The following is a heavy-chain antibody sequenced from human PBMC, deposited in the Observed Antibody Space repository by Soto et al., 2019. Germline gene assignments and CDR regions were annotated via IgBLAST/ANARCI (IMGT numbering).Heavy chain of an antibody. J-gene: IGHJ5*02. V-gene: IGHV1-18*01. CDR3: ARGVSASYWVGWFDP. D-gene: IGHD3-10*01. CDR1: GYTFTSYG. Sequence: QVQLVQSGAEVKKPGASVKVSCKASGYTFTSYGISWVRQAPGQGLEWMGWISAYNGNTNYAQKLQGRVTMTTDTSTSTAYTELTSLMSDDTAVYYCARGVSASYWVGWFDPWGQGTLVTVSS. CDR2: ISAYNGNT.